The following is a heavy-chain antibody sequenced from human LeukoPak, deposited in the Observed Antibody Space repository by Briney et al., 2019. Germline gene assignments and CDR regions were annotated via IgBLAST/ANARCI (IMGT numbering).Heavy chain of an antibody. D-gene: IGHD5-12*01. J-gene: IGHJ4*02. V-gene: IGHV3-23*01. CDR1: GFTFSSYA. CDR2: ISGSGGST. CDR3: AKDPFSGYGSFTYFDY. Sequence: GGPLRLSCAASGFTFSSYAMSWVRQAPGKGLEWVSAISGSGGSTYYADSVKGRFTISRDNSKNTLYLQMNSLRAEDTAVYYCAKDPFSGYGSFTYFDYWGQGTLVTVSS.